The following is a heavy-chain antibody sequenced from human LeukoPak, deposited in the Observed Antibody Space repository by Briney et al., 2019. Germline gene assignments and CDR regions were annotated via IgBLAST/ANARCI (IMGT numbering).Heavy chain of an antibody. J-gene: IGHJ6*03. V-gene: IGHV4-4*07. Sequence: PSETLSLTCTVSGGSISSYYWSWIRQPAGKGLEWIGRIYTSGSTNYNPSLKSRVTMSVDTSKNQFSLKLSSVTAADTAVYYCAREALYCTNGVCCTSVYYYYYMDVWGKGTTVTVSS. CDR3: AREALYCTNGVCCTSVYYYYYMDV. D-gene: IGHD2-8*01. CDR1: GGSISSYY. CDR2: IYTSGST.